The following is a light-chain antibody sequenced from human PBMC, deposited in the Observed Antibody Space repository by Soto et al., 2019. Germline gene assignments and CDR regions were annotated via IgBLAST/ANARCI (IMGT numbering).Light chain of an antibody. CDR1: QSVLYSSNNKNH. V-gene: IGKV4-1*01. Sequence: DIVMTQSPDSLAVSLGERATINCKSSQSVLYSSNNKNHLAWYQQKPGQPPKVVIYWASTRESGVPDRFSGSGSGTDFTLTISSLQAEDVAVYYCHHYGSSWAFGQGSKVEFK. CDR3: HHYGSSWA. CDR2: WAS. J-gene: IGKJ1*01.